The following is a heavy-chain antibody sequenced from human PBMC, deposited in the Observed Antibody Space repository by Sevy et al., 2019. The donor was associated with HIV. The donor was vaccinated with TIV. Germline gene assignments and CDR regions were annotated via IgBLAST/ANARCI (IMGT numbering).Heavy chain of an antibody. CDR1: GFAFSSYA. Sequence: GGSLRLSCAASGFAFSSYAMSWVSQAPGKGLESVSAISGSGGSTYYADSVKGRFTISRDNSKNTLYLQMNSLRAEDTAVYYCAKDGIAAPSDAFDIWGQGTMVTVSS. D-gene: IGHD6-13*01. CDR3: AKDGIAAPSDAFDI. J-gene: IGHJ3*02. CDR2: ISGSGGST. V-gene: IGHV3-23*01.